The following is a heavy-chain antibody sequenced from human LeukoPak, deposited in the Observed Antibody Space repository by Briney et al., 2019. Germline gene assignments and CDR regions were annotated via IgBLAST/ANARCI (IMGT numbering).Heavy chain of an antibody. V-gene: IGHV1-46*01. CDR2: ISPSGGST. D-gene: IGHD6-13*01. CDR3: AIGGRSSSSWHDF. CDR1: GYTFTGYW. Sequence: GASVKVSCKAFGYTFTGYWMHWVRQAPGQGPEWMGVISPSGGSTIYAQKFKGRVTLTRDTSMVTAYMELRSLRSDDTAVYYCAIGGRSSSSWHDFWGQGTLVTVSS. J-gene: IGHJ4*02.